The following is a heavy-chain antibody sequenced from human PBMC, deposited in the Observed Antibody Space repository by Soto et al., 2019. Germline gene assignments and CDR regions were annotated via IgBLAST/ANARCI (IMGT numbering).Heavy chain of an antibody. CDR3: ARDIYGGNCCDAFDI. V-gene: IGHV1-18*01. D-gene: IGHD1-20*01. CDR2: ISPYNGRT. Sequence: QAQLVQSGAEVKKPGASVTISCKASGYTFTNYGFLWVRQAPGHGLEWVGWISPYNGRTEYAQNLQGRVTMTRDKPTRTANMELRSLRSDDTAVYYCARDIYGGNCCDAFDIWGHGTMLTVSS. J-gene: IGHJ3*02. CDR1: GYTFTNYG.